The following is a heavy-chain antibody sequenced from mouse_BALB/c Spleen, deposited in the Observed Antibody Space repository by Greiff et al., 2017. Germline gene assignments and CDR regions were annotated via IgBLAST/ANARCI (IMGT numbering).Heavy chain of an antibody. J-gene: IGHJ4*01. Sequence: EVKLVESGGGLVKPGGSLKLSCAASGFTFSSYAMSWVRQTPEKRLEWVASISSGGSTYYPDSVKGRFTISRDNARNILYLQMSSLRSEDTAMYYCARSGGYDEGAMDYWGQGTSVTVSS. CDR1: GFTFSSYA. CDR3: ARSGGYDEGAMDY. V-gene: IGHV5-6-5*01. CDR2: ISSGGST. D-gene: IGHD2-2*01.